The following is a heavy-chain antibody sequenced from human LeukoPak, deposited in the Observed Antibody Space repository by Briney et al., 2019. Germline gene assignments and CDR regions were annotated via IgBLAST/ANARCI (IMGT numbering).Heavy chain of an antibody. D-gene: IGHD2-2*01. CDR2: FDPEDGET. J-gene: IGHJ5*02. CDR1: GYTLTELS. Sequence: ASVKVSCKVSGYTLTELSMHWVRQAPGKGLEWMGGFDPEDGETIYAQKFQGRVTMTEDTSTDTAYMELSSLRSEDTAVYYCAGVLPAASRPGFDPWGQGTLVTVSS. V-gene: IGHV1-24*01. CDR3: AGVLPAASRPGFDP.